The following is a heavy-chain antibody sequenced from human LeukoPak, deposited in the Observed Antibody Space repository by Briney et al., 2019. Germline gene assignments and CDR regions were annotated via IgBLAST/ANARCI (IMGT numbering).Heavy chain of an antibody. CDR1: GFTFSSYW. CDR3: ARDWKLNYFDY. Sequence: GGSLRLSCAASGFTFSSYWMHWVRQAPGKWLVWVSRINSDGSSTSYAVSVKGRFTISRDNAKNTLYLQMNSLRAEDTAVYYCARDWKLNYFDYWGQGTLVTVSS. V-gene: IGHV3-74*01. J-gene: IGHJ4*02. D-gene: IGHD1-1*01. CDR2: INSDGSST.